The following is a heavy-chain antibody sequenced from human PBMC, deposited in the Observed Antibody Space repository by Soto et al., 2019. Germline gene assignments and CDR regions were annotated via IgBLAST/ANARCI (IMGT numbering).Heavy chain of an antibody. CDR2: ISANNGNT. Sequence: ASVKVSCKASGYTFTSYGISWVRQAPGQGLEWMGWISANNGNTKYAQKFQGRVTMTTDTSTSTAYMELSGLRSEDTAVYYCARGFPLWFDPWGQGTLVTVSS. CDR3: ARGFPLWFDP. V-gene: IGHV1-18*01. J-gene: IGHJ5*02. CDR1: GYTFTSYG. D-gene: IGHD3-3*01.